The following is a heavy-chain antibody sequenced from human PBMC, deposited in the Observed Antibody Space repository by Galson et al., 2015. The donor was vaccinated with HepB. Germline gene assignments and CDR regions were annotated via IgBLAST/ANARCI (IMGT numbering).Heavy chain of an antibody. CDR2: IDPSDSYI. CDR1: GYSFTYYW. V-gene: IGHV5-10-1*01. CDR3: ATQTLVDGWFDP. Sequence: QSGAEVKKPGESLTISCKASGYSFTYYWITWVRQMPGKGLEWMGRIDPSDSYITYSPSFQGHVTISADKSISTAYLQWSSLKASATAIYYCATQTLVDGWFDPWGQGTLVTVSS. J-gene: IGHJ5*02.